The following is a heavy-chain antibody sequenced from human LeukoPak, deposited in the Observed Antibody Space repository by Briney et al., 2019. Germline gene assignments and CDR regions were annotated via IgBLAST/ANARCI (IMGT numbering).Heavy chain of an antibody. J-gene: IGHJ2*01. V-gene: IGHV1-69*13. CDR2: IIPFFGKA. CDR3: ARGLPGQYYYDSSGPTTSWYFDL. D-gene: IGHD3-22*01. CDR1: GGTFTSYA. Sequence: GASVKVSCKASGGTFTSYAISWVRQAPGQGLEWMGGIIPFFGKANYAQKFQGRVTITADDSTGTAYIELSRLRSEDTAVDYCARGLPGQYYYDSSGPTTSWYFDLWGRGTLVTVSS.